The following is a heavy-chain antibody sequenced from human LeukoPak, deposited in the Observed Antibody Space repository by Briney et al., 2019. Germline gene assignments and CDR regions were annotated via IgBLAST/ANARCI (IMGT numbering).Heavy chain of an antibody. V-gene: IGHV3-74*01. Sequence: GGSLRLFCAASGSTFSSYWRHWVRQAPGKGLVCVSRINSDGSSTSYADSVKGRFTISRDNAKNTLYLQMNSMRAEDTAVYYCGRGVGYCSSTSCYWWFDPWGQGTLVTAAS. CDR1: GSTFSSYW. CDR3: GRGVGYCSSTSCYWWFDP. CDR2: INSDGSST. J-gene: IGHJ5*02. D-gene: IGHD2-2*01.